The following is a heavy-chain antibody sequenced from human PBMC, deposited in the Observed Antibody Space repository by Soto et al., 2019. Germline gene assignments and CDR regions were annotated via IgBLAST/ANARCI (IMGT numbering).Heavy chain of an antibody. J-gene: IGHJ1*01. CDR3: ARDHCSCGSCYLYFQH. Sequence: QVQLVESGGGVVQPGRSLRLSCAASGFTFSSYGMHWVRQAPGKGLAWVAVIWYDGSNKYYADSVKGRFTISRDNSKNTLYLHMNSLRAEDTAVYYCARDHCSCGSCYLYFQHWGQGTLVTVSS. V-gene: IGHV3-33*01. CDR1: GFTFSSYG. D-gene: IGHD2-15*01. CDR2: IWYDGSNK.